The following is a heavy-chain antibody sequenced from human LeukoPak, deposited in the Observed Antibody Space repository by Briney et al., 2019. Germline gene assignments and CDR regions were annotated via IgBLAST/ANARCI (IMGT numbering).Heavy chain of an antibody. D-gene: IGHD2-2*01. Sequence: GGSLRLSCAASGFTFSSYAMSWVRQAPGKGLEWVSSISASGDSTYYGDSVRGRFTISRDNSKNTASLQMNSLRAEDTALYYCAKGVGHCSSSGCYKPNYYMDVWGKGTTVTVSS. CDR2: ISASGDST. J-gene: IGHJ6*03. V-gene: IGHV3-23*01. CDR1: GFTFSSYA. CDR3: AKGVGHCSSSGCYKPNYYMDV.